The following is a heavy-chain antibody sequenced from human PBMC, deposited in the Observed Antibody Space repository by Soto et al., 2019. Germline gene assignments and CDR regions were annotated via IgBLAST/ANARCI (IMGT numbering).Heavy chain of an antibody. D-gene: IGHD6-13*01. J-gene: IGHJ5*02. CDR3: AKGIAAAVPNWFDP. CDR1: EFTFSSYT. Sequence: GGSLRLSCAASEFTFSSYTMYWVRQAPGTGLEWVAGISNNGGNTYYLDSVKGRFTISRDNSKNTLYLEMNSLRVEDTAVYYCAKGIAAAVPNWFDPWGQGTRVTVSS. V-gene: IGHV3-30-3*01. CDR2: ISNNGGNT.